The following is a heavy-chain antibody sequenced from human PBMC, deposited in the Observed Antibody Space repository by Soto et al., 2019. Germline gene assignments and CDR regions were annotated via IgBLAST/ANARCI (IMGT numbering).Heavy chain of an antibody. CDR3: ARDTVTTPSNCFDP. Sequence: QVQLQESGPGLVKPSQTLSLTCTVSGGSISSGSYYWSWIRHHAGKGLEWIGYIYYSENTYYNPYLKSRVSISLDQSKNQFSLRLRSVPAEDTAVYYCARDTVTTPSNCFDPWGQGTLVNVSS. V-gene: IGHV4-31*03. J-gene: IGHJ5*02. CDR2: IYYSENT. D-gene: IGHD4-17*01. CDR1: GGSISSGSYY.